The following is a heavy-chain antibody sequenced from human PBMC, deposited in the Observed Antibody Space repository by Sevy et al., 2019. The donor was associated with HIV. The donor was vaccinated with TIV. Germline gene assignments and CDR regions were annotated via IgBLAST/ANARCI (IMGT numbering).Heavy chain of an antibody. V-gene: IGHV3-11*01. CDR2: ISTSTSTTTI. CDR1: GFTFNDYN. CDR3: ARAAGWFDA. Sequence: GGSLRLSCAASGFTFNDYNLSLIRQAPGKGLEWVSYISTSTSTTTIYYADSVKGRFTISRDNAKNSIYLQMNSLRVDDTAVYYCARAAGWFDAWGQGTLVTVSS. J-gene: IGHJ5*02.